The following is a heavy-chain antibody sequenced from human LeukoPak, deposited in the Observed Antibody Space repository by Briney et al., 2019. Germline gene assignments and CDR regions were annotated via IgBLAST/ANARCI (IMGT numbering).Heavy chain of an antibody. Sequence: GGSLRLSCAASGFIFSSYAMHWVRQAPDKGLEWVAVISHDGSDKYYADSVKGRFSISRDNSKKTLYLQMNSLRAEDTALYYCAKDGMYSSSSSYYFDYWGPGTLVTVSS. V-gene: IGHV3-30*04. CDR3: AKDGMYSSSSSYYFDY. J-gene: IGHJ4*02. CDR1: GFIFSSYA. D-gene: IGHD6-6*01. CDR2: ISHDGSDK.